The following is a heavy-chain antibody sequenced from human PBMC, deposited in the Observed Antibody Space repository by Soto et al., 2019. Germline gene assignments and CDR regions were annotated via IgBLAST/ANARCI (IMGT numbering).Heavy chain of an antibody. J-gene: IGHJ6*02. CDR1: GGSFSSYA. D-gene: IGHD3-10*01. Sequence: GASVKVSCKASGGSFSSYAISWVRQAPGQGLEWMGGIIPIFGTANYAQKFQGRVTITADESTSTAYIELSSLRSEDTAVYYCARRGYYYGSGGYYGMDVWGQGTTVTVSS. CDR2: IIPIFGTA. V-gene: IGHV1-69*13. CDR3: ARRGYYYGSGGYYGMDV.